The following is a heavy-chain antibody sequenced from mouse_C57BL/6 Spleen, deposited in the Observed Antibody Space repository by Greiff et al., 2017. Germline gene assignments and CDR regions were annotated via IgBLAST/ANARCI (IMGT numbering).Heavy chain of an antibody. V-gene: IGHV14-2*01. D-gene: IGHD2-4*01. J-gene: IGHJ3*01. CDR1: GFNIKDYY. Sequence: VHVKQSGAELVKPGASVKLSCTASGFNIKDYYMHWVKQRTEQGLEWIGRIDPEDGETKYAPKFQGKATITADTSSNTAYLQLSSLTSEDTAVYYCANYDYDEAWFAYWGQGTLVTVSA. CDR3: ANYDYDEAWFAY. CDR2: IDPEDGET.